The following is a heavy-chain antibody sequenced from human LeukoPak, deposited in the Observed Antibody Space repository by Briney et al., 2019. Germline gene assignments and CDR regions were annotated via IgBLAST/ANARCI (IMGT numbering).Heavy chain of an antibody. Sequence: SETLSLTCAVYGGSFSGYYCSWIRQPPGKGLEWIGEINHSGSTNYNPSFKSRVTISVDTSKNQFSLKLSSVTAADTAVYYCARGRVDIVVVPAAMSRYFDYWGQGTLVTVSS. V-gene: IGHV4-34*01. J-gene: IGHJ4*02. CDR2: INHSGST. D-gene: IGHD2-2*03. CDR1: GGSFSGYY. CDR3: ARGRVDIVVVPAAMSRYFDY.